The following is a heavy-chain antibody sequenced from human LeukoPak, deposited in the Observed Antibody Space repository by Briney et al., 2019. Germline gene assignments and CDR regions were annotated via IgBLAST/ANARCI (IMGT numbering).Heavy chain of an antibody. CDR3: ARALVRGPPDY. V-gene: IGHV4-59*01. J-gene: IGHJ4*02. Sequence: PSETLSLTCTVSGGSISSYYWSWIRQPPGKGLEWIGYIYYSGSTNYNPSLKSRVTISVDTSKNQFSLKLSSVTAADTAVYYCARALVRGPPDYWGQGTLVTVSS. CDR2: IYYSGST. D-gene: IGHD3-10*01. CDR1: GGSISSYY.